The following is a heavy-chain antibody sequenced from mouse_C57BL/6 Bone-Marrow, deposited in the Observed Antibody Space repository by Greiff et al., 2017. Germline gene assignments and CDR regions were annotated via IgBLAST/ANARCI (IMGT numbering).Heavy chain of an antibody. CDR3: ARLTLVAYYFDY. J-gene: IGHJ2*01. Sequence: EVKLMESGGGLVKPGGSLKLSCAASGFTFSSYAMSWVRQTPEKRLEWVATISDGGSYTYYPDNVKGRFTISRDNAKNNLYLQMSHLKSEDTAMYYCARLTLVAYYFDYWGQGTTLTVSS. CDR2: ISDGGSYT. V-gene: IGHV5-4*03. CDR1: GFTFSSYA. D-gene: IGHD1-1*01.